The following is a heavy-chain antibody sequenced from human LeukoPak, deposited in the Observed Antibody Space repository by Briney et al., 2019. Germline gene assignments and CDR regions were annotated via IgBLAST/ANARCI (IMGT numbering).Heavy chain of an antibody. CDR3: ARDLARFLEWPHYYMDV. CDR2: INPNSGGT. Sequence: ASVKVSRKASGYTFTAYNMYWVRQAPGQGREWMGWINPNSGGTNNAQKFYGRVTITTDTSTSTANMQLSRQRSDNTAVYYCARDLARFLEWPHYYMDVWGKGTTVTVSS. D-gene: IGHD3-3*01. V-gene: IGHV1-2*02. J-gene: IGHJ6*03. CDR1: GYTFTAYN.